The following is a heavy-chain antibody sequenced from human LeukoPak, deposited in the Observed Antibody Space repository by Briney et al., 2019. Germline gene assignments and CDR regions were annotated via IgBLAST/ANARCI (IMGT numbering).Heavy chain of an antibody. Sequence: AETLSLTCAGYGASFSGYYWSWIRQPPGKGLEWIGEINHSGSTNYNPSLKSRLTISKDTSKNQFSLKLNSVTAADTAVYYCASKLGIPGPFDIWGQGTMVTVSS. CDR1: GASFSGYY. D-gene: IGHD7-27*01. CDR3: ASKLGIPGPFDI. V-gene: IGHV4-34*01. CDR2: INHSGST. J-gene: IGHJ3*02.